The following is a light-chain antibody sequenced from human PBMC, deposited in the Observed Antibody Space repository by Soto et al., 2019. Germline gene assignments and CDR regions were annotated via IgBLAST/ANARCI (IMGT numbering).Light chain of an antibody. CDR2: EAS. CDR3: SLYTSENTYV. CDR1: STDFVSYNR. J-gene: IGLJ1*01. Sequence: QSVLTQPPSVSGSAGQSVTISCTGTSTDFVSYNRVSWYQQPPDTAPKLMIYEASNRPSGVPDRFSGSKSGNTASLTISGLQAADEADYYCSLYTSENTYVFGTGTKVTVL. V-gene: IGLV2-18*01.